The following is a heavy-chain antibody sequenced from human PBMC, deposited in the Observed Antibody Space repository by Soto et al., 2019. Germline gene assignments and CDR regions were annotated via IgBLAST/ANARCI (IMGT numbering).Heavy chain of an antibody. CDR1: GFSFASYA. J-gene: IGHJ4*02. V-gene: IGHV3-23*01. CDR2: ISGSGGST. CDR3: AKGLGSGYYGSGISH. Sequence: PGGSLRLSCAASGFSFASYALIWVRQAPGKGLEWVSSISGSGGSTYYADSVKGRLTISRDNSKNTLNLQMNSLRAEDTAVYYCAKGLGSGYYGSGISHWGQGTLVTVSS. D-gene: IGHD3-10*01.